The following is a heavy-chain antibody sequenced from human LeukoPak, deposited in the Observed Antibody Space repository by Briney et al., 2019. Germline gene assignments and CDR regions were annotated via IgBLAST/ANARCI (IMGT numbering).Heavy chain of an antibody. D-gene: IGHD6-19*01. CDR2: IYPGDSDT. CDR3: ARRQWTYNWFDP. CDR1: GYTFSSYW. J-gene: IGHJ5*02. Sequence: GESLKISCKGSGYTFSSYWIAWVRQMPGKGLGWMGVIYPGDSDTRYSPSFQGQITISADKSISTAYLQWSSLKASDTAVYYCARRQWTYNWFDPWGQGTLVTVSS. V-gene: IGHV5-51*01.